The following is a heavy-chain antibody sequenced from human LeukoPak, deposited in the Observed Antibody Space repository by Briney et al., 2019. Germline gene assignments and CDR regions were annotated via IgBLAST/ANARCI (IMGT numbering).Heavy chain of an antibody. CDR3: ARELMGLTMIVVVNPIDY. CDR2: ISRTSSYI. Sequence: GGSVRLSCAASGFTFSSNIMNWVRQAPGKGMQWVSSISRTSSYIYYADSVKGRFTISRDNAKNSLFLQMNSLRAEDTAVYYCARELMGLTMIVVVNPIDYWGQGTLVTVSS. CDR1: GFTFSSNI. J-gene: IGHJ4*02. V-gene: IGHV3-21*01. D-gene: IGHD3-22*01.